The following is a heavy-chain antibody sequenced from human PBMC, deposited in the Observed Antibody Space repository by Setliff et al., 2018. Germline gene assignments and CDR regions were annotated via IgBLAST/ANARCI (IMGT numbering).Heavy chain of an antibody. Sequence: GGSLRLSCAASGFSFNTYGMHWVRQAPGEGLEWVAFVQFDGSNKYYADSVLGRFTIFRDNAKNSLSLQMNNLRTEDTGVYFCAKDSLEVVIALHGMDVWGQGTTVTVSS. J-gene: IGHJ6*02. V-gene: IGHV3-30*02. D-gene: IGHD2-21*01. CDR1: GFSFNTYG. CDR2: VQFDGSNK. CDR3: AKDSLEVVIALHGMDV.